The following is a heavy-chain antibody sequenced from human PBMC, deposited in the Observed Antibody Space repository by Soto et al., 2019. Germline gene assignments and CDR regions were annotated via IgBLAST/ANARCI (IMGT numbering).Heavy chain of an antibody. Sequence: GGSLRLSCAASGFTFSSYSMNWVRQAPGKGLEWVSSISSSSSYIYYADSVKGRFTISRDNAKNSLYLQMNSLRAEDTAVYYCARDAGEMIFGVVIPPGYYGMDVWGQGTTVTVSS. CDR1: GFTFSSYS. D-gene: IGHD3-3*01. J-gene: IGHJ6*02. CDR2: ISSSSSYI. V-gene: IGHV3-21*01. CDR3: ARDAGEMIFGVVIPPGYYGMDV.